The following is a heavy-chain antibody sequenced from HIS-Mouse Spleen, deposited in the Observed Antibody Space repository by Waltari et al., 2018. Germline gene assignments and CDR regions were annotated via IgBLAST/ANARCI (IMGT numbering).Heavy chain of an antibody. Sequence: QLQLQESGPGLVKPSETLSLTCTVSGGPISSSSYYWGWIRQPPGKGLEWIGCIYYSGSTYYNRSLKRRVTISVDTSKNQFSLKLSSVTAADTAVYYCAREIPYSSSWYDWYIDLWGRGTLVTVSS. D-gene: IGHD6-13*01. CDR3: AREIPYSSSWYDWYIDL. J-gene: IGHJ2*01. CDR1: GGPISSSSYY. V-gene: IGHV4-39*07. CDR2: IYYSGST.